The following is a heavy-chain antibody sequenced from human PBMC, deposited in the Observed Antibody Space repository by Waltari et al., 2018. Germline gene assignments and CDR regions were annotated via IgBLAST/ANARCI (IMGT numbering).Heavy chain of an antibody. V-gene: IGHV3-7*03. CDR1: GFTFSNYW. J-gene: IGHJ5*02. CDR3: ARDNSITGTTWGFDL. Sequence: EVQLVESGGDLVQPGGSLRLSCVASGFTFSNYWMRWVRQAHGKGLQWVADIKGDGIKKYFVVSVKGRFTISRDNAGKSVYLQMSSLRAEDTAIYYCARDNSITGTTWGFDLLGQGTLVTISS. D-gene: IGHD1-20*01. CDR2: IKGDGIKK.